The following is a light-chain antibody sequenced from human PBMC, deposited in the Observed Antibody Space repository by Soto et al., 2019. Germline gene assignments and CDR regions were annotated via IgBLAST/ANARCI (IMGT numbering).Light chain of an antibody. CDR2: DAS. CDR1: QSVGSK. V-gene: IGKV3-15*01. CDR3: QQYNNWPSLT. J-gene: IGKJ4*01. Sequence: ETVMTQSRATLSVSPGDRATLSCGASQSVGSKLAWYQKKPGQAPRLLIYDASTRATGISARFSGSGSGTEFTLTISSLQSEDFAVYYCQQYNNWPSLTFGGGTKVEIK.